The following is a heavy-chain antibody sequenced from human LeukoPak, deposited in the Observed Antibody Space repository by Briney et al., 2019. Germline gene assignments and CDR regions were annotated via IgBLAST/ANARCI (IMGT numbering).Heavy chain of an antibody. CDR2: IYSGGST. Sequence: GGSLRHSCAASGFPVSSNYMSWVRQAPGKGLEWVSVIYSGGSTYYADSVKGRFTISSDNSKNTLYLQMNSLRAEDTSVYYCAEGGAFDSWGQGTMVTVSS. J-gene: IGHJ3*02. CDR1: GFPVSSNY. D-gene: IGHD2-15*01. CDR3: AEGGAFDS. V-gene: IGHV3-53*01.